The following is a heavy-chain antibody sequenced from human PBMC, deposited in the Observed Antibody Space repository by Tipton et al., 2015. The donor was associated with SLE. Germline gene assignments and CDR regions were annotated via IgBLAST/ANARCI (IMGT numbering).Heavy chain of an antibody. CDR1: GASINRGDYY. Sequence: TLSLTCTVSGASINRGDYYWSWIRQPAGKGLEWIGHIYTTGDTHYNPSLKSRVTILLDTSKNQFSLGLTSVTAADTAVYYCARDPSGTYYGHGFDIWGQGTMVTVSS. J-gene: IGHJ3*02. CDR3: ARDPSGTYYGHGFDI. V-gene: IGHV4-61*09. CDR2: IYTTGDT. D-gene: IGHD1-26*01.